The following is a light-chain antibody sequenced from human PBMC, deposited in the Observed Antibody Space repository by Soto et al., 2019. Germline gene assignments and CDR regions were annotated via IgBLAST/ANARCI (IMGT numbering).Light chain of an antibody. CDR1: SSDVGHYNH. J-gene: IGLJ2*01. CDR2: DVG. Sequence: QSALTQPASVSGSPGQSITISCTGTSSDVGHYNHVSWYQQHPGKAPKLMIYDVGNRPSGISNRFSGSKSHNTASLTISGLQAEDEANYYCSSYTSSSTSRLFGGGTKVTVL. V-gene: IGLV2-14*01. CDR3: SSYTSSSTSRL.